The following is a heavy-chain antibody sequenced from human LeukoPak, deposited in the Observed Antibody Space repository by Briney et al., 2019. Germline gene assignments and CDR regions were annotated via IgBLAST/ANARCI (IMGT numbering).Heavy chain of an antibody. CDR3: GRVRISAARGYMDV. D-gene: IGHD6-13*01. CDR2: ISSKGDNI. Sequence: GWSLRLSCAGSGFTFSSYAIHWVRQAPGKGLEYVSTISSKGDNIFYANSVKGRFTISRDNSKNTVYLQMGSLRAEDMAVYYCGRVRISAARGYMDVWGKGTTVTVSS. J-gene: IGHJ6*04. CDR1: GFTFSSYA. V-gene: IGHV3-64*01.